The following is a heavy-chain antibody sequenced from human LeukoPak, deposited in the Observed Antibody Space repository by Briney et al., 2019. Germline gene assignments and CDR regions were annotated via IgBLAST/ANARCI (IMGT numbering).Heavy chain of an antibody. CDR1: DGSISSSY. CDR2: IYYSGST. Sequence: SETLSLTCTVSDGSISSSYWSWIRQPPGKGLEWIGSIYYSGSTNYNPSLKSRVTISVDTSKNQFSLKLGSVTAADTAVYCCARDHGDYLKWFDPWGQGTLVTVSS. V-gene: IGHV4-59*01. D-gene: IGHD4-17*01. J-gene: IGHJ5*02. CDR3: ARDHGDYLKWFDP.